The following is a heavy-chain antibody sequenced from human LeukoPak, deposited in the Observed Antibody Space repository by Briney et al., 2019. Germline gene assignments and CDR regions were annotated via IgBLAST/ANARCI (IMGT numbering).Heavy chain of an antibody. D-gene: IGHD3-10*01. CDR2: INPNSGGT. J-gene: IGHJ4*02. CDR3: ARDLTYYGSGSYYNPDY. Sequence: ASVKVSCKASGYTFSGYYMHWVRQAPGQGLEWMGWINPNSGGTNYAQKFRGRVTMTRDTSISTAYMELSRLRSDDTAVYFCARDLTYYGSGSYYNPDYWGQGTLVTVSS. CDR1: GYTFSGYY. V-gene: IGHV1-2*02.